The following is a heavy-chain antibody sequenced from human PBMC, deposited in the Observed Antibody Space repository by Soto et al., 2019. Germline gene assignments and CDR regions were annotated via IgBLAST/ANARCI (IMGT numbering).Heavy chain of an antibody. CDR2: INQSGTT. Sequence: QVQLQQWGAGLLKPSETLSLTCAVYDESFSNYYWTWIRQPPGKGPEWIGEINQSGTTNYNPSLKSRVTMSVDTSKNQFSLKLSSVTAADTAVYYCAVYCSYRSGSSCTPFDYWGQGILVTVSS. CDR3: AVYCSYRSGSSCTPFDY. V-gene: IGHV4-34*01. J-gene: IGHJ4*02. CDR1: DESFSNYY. D-gene: IGHD2-15*01.